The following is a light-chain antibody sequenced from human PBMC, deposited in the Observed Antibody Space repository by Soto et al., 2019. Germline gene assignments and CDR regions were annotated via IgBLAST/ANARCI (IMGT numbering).Light chain of an antibody. V-gene: IGKV1-5*01. CDR1: QSISTL. J-gene: IGKJ2*01. Sequence: DIQMTQSPSTLSASVGDRVTITCRASQSISTLSAWYQQKPGKAPKLLIYDASSLQSGVPSRFSGGGSGTELTLTISSLQPDDFATYYCQQYDIYPYTFGQGTKLEIK. CDR2: DAS. CDR3: QQYDIYPYT.